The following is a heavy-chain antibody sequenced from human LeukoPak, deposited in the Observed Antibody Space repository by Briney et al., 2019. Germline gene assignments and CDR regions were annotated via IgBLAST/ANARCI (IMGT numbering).Heavy chain of an antibody. J-gene: IGHJ4*02. CDR1: GGSFGGYY. D-gene: IGHD3-22*01. Sequence: SETLSLTCAVYGGSFGGYYWRWIRQPPGKGLEWIGEINHSGSTNYNPSLKSRVTISVDTSKNQFSLKLSSVTAADTAVYYCARGGGYYDSSGYYYVHYFDYWGQGTLVTVSS. CDR2: INHSGST. V-gene: IGHV4-34*01. CDR3: ARGGGYYDSSGYYYVHYFDY.